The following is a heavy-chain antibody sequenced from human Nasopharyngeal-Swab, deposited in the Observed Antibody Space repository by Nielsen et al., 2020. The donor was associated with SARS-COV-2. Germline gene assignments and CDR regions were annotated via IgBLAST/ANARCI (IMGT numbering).Heavy chain of an antibody. J-gene: IGHJ6*02. CDR3: AVAGGGILGTYYYYGMDV. D-gene: IGHD3-16*01. Sequence: SVTVSCQASGYTFPSYYMHWVRQAPGQGLEWMGLINPRGGSPSYAQKFQGRVTMTRDTSTSTVYMELSSLRSEDTAVYYCAVAGGGILGTYYYYGMDVWGQGTTVTVSS. CDR1: GYTFPSYY. CDR2: INPRGGSP. V-gene: IGHV1-46*01.